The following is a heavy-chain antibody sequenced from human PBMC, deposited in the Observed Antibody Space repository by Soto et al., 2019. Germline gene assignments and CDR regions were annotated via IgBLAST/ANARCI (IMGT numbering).Heavy chain of an antibody. CDR3: ERRPYCSSTSCPQNNYYYYGMDV. CDR1: GYSFTSYW. Sequence: GESLKISCKGSGYSFTSYWISWVRQMPGKGLEWMGRIDPSDSYTNYSPSFQGHVTISADKSISTAYLQWSSLKASDTAMYYCERRPYCSSTSCPQNNYYYYGMDVWGQGTTVTSP. J-gene: IGHJ6*02. CDR2: IDPSDSYT. D-gene: IGHD2-2*01. V-gene: IGHV5-10-1*01.